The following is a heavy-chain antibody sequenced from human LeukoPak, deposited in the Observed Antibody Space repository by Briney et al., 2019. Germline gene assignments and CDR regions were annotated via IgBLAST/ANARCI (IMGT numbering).Heavy chain of an antibody. V-gene: IGHV4-59*05. D-gene: IGHD1-26*01. CDR2: IYYSGST. CDR3: ARSPYGSYPAY. CDR1: GGSISSYF. Sequence: SETLSLTCTVSGGSISSYFCSWIRQPAGKGLEWIGSIYYSGSTYYNPSLKSRVTISVDTSKNQFSLKLSSVTAADTAVYYCARSPYGSYPAYWGQGTLVTVSS. J-gene: IGHJ4*02.